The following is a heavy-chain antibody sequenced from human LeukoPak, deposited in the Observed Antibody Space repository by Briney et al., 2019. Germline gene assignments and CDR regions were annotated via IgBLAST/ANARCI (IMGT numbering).Heavy chain of an antibody. CDR2: VDPEDGET. CDR3: ATEGLQYQLSPGY. Sequence: GASVKISCKAPGYTFSDYYIHWVQQAPGKGLEWMGRVDPEDGETIYAEKFQGRVTITADTSTDTAYMELSSLRFEDTAIYYCATEGLQYQLSPGYWGQGTLVTVSS. CDR1: GYTFSDYY. D-gene: IGHD4-11*01. J-gene: IGHJ4*02. V-gene: IGHV1-69-2*01.